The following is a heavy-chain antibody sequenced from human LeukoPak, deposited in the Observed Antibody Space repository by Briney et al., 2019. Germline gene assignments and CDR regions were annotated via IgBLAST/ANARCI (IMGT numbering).Heavy chain of an antibody. CDR1: GFTVSANH. J-gene: IGHJ4*02. CDR2: IFGGPATHDAEST. D-gene: IGHD3-9*01. Sequence: PGGSLRLSCTASGFTVSANHMRWVRQAPGKGLESVAHIFGGPATHDAESTHYAASVEGRFTISRDYSRDTLFLQMNSLGVGDTALYYCVREENYFVDWGRGTPVTVSS. CDR3: VREENYFVD. V-gene: IGHV3-53*01.